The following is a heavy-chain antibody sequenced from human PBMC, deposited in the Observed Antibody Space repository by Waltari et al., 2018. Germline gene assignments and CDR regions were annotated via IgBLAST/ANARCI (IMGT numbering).Heavy chain of an antibody. V-gene: IGHV1-2*02. D-gene: IGHD3-3*01. Sequence: QVQLVQSGAEVKKPGASVKVSCKASGYTFTGYYMHWVRQAPGQGLEWMGWVNPNSGGTNYAQKFQGRVTMTRDTSISTAYMELSRLRSDDTAVYYCARGSVRDFGVVIPRSGFDYWGQGTLVTVSS. J-gene: IGHJ4*02. CDR2: VNPNSGGT. CDR1: GYTFTGYY. CDR3: ARGSVRDFGVVIPRSGFDY.